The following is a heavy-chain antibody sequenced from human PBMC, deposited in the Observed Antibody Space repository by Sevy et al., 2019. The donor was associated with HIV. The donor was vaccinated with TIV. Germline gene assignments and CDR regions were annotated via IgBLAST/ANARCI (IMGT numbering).Heavy chain of an antibody. CDR2: ISGRTGRT. D-gene: IGHD2-21*01. CDR3: AKAKYADFWVILGYDS. J-gene: IGHJ4*02. CDR1: GFSFSSFA. Sequence: GGSLRLSCAASGFSFSSFAMSWVRQAPGKGLEWVSTISGRTGRTDYPDSVQGRFTISRDNFENPLFLQMNGLRVDDTAVYYCAKAKYADFWVILGYDSWGQGTLVTVS. V-gene: IGHV3-23*01.